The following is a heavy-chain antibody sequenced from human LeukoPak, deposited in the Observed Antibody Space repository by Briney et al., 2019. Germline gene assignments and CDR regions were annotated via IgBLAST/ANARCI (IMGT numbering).Heavy chain of an antibody. CDR1: GFTFSNSW. CDR3: ARDRATTMFDY. J-gene: IGHJ4*02. CDR2: INSDGSST. D-gene: IGHD5-24*01. V-gene: IGHV3-74*01. Sequence: GGSLRLSCEASGFTFSNSWMHWVRQAPGKGLVRVSRINSDGSSTTYADSVKGRFTISRDNAKNTLYLQMNSLRADDTAVYYCARDRATTMFDYWAQGTLVTVSS.